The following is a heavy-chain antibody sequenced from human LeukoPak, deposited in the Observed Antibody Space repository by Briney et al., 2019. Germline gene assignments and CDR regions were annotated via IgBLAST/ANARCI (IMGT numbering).Heavy chain of an antibody. D-gene: IGHD2-21*02. Sequence: ASVKVSCKVSGYTLTELSMHWVRQAPGKGLEWMGGFDPEDGETIYAQKFQGRVTMTEDTSTDTAYMELSSLRSEDTAVYYCATDAKMYCGGDCPHYYFDYWGQGTLVTVSS. CDR3: ATDAKMYCGGDCPHYYFDY. CDR1: GYTLTELS. V-gene: IGHV1-24*01. J-gene: IGHJ4*02. CDR2: FDPEDGET.